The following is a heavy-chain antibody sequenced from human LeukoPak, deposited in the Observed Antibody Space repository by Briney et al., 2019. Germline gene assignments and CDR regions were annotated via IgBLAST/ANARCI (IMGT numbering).Heavy chain of an antibody. V-gene: IGHV3-30-3*01. CDR1: GFTFSSYA. Sequence: GGSLRLSCAASGFTFSSYAMHWVRQAPGKGLEWVAVISYDGSNKYYADSVKGRFTISRDNSKNTLYLQMNSLRAEDTAVYYCARGITPIVVVPAAIDYWGQGTLVTVSS. CDR3: ARGITPIVVVPAAIDY. J-gene: IGHJ4*02. CDR2: ISYDGSNK. D-gene: IGHD2-2*01.